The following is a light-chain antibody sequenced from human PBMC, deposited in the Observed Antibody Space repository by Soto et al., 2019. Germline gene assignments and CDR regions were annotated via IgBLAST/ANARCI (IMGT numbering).Light chain of an antibody. V-gene: IGKV3-15*01. CDR1: RSISNN. J-gene: IGKJ1*01. Sequence: ERVMTQSPATLSVSPGERATLSCRASRSISNNLAWYQQKPGQPPRLLIYGASTRATGISARFSGSGSGTDFTLTITSLQSEDIAVYYCQQYNNWPRTFGQGTKVDIK. CDR2: GAS. CDR3: QQYNNWPRT.